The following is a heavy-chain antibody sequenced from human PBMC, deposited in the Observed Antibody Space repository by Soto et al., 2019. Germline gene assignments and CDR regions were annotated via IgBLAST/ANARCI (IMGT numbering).Heavy chain of an antibody. Sequence: EVQLVESGGGLVQPGGSLRLSCEASGFIFSDHYMDWVRQAPGKGLEWVGRTKNKANSYTTEYAASVKGRFSISRDASKNSLYLQMNSLKTEDTAVYYCARWESGRRGDWGQGTLVTVSS. CDR3: ARWESGRRGD. CDR2: TKNKANSYTT. V-gene: IGHV3-72*01. D-gene: IGHD1-26*01. J-gene: IGHJ4*02. CDR1: GFIFSDHY.